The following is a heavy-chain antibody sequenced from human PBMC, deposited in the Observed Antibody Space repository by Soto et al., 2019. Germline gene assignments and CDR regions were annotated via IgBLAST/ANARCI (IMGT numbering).Heavy chain of an antibody. CDR3: ARGQVVAAQH. J-gene: IGHJ4*02. Sequence: QLKLQESGSGLVKPSQTLSLTCAVSGGSISSGGYSWSWIRQPPGKGLEWIGYTYHSGSTYYNPSLKSRVTISVDGSKNQFSLKLSSVTAAHTAVYYCARGQVVAAQHWGQGTLVTVSS. V-gene: IGHV4-30-2*01. D-gene: IGHD2-15*01. CDR2: TYHSGST. CDR1: GGSISSGGYS.